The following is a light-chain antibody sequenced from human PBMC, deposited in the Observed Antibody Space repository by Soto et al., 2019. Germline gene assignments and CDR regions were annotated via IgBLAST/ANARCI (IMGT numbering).Light chain of an antibody. CDR2: GAS. CDR1: QSVSSN. V-gene: IGKV3-15*01. Sequence: EIVMTQSPATLSVSPGERATLSCRASQSVSSNLAWYRQKPGHAPRLLIYGASTRATGIPARFSGSGSGTEFTLTISSLQSEDFAVYYCQQYNNWPMYTFGQGTKLEIK. CDR3: QQYNNWPMYT. J-gene: IGKJ2*01.